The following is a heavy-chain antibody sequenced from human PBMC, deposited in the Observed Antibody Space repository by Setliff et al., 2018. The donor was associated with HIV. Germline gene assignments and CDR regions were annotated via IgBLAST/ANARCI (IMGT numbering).Heavy chain of an antibody. V-gene: IGHV4-4*07. D-gene: IGHD1-1*01. J-gene: IGHJ4*02. CDR1: GGTFSSYA. CDR3: ARIDPGKFWSLDC. Sequence: SCKASGGTFSSYAINWIRQPAGKDMEWIGRSGDTIYNPSLESRVTISVDTSRNQFSLRLSSVTAADTAVYYCARIDPGKFWSLDCWGRGTLVTVSS. CDR2: SGDT.